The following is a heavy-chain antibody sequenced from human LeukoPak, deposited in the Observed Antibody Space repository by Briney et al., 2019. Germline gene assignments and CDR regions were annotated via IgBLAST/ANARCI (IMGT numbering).Heavy chain of an antibody. CDR2: IYHSGST. J-gene: IGHJ4*02. D-gene: IGHD2-2*01. CDR3: ARGLPVWCSSTSCILQGTRYFDY. V-gene: IGHV4-38-2*01. Sequence: PSETLSLTCAVSGYSISSGYYWGWIRQPPGKGLEWIGSIYHSGSTHYNPSLKSRVTISVDTSKNQFSLKLSSVTAADTAVYYCARGLPVWCSSTSCILQGTRYFDYWGQGTLVTVSS. CDR1: GYSISSGYY.